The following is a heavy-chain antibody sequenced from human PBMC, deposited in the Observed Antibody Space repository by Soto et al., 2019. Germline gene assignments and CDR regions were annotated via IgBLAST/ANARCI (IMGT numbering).Heavy chain of an antibody. CDR3: ARDLNSYGDYVPTWFDY. CDR2: IWYDGSNK. J-gene: IGHJ4*02. Sequence: QVQLVESGGGVVQPGRSLRLSCAASGFTFSSYGMHWVRQAPGKGLEWVAVIWYDGSNKYYADSVKGRFTISRDNSKNQLYLQRNSLRAEDTAVYYCARDLNSYGDYVPTWFDYWGQGTLVTVSS. CDR1: GFTFSSYG. D-gene: IGHD4-17*01. V-gene: IGHV3-33*01.